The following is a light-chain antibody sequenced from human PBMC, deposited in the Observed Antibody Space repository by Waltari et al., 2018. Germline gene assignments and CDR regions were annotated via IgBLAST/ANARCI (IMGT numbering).Light chain of an antibody. CDR1: SSDVGGYNY. CDR2: DVS. CDR3: SSYTSGSTL. Sequence: QSALTQPASVSGSPGQSITISCTGTSSDVGGYNYVSWYQQHPVKAPKLMIYDVSNRPSGVSNRFSGSESGNTASLTISGLQAEDEADYYCSSYTSGSTLFGGGTKLTVL. V-gene: IGLV2-14*03. J-gene: IGLJ2*01.